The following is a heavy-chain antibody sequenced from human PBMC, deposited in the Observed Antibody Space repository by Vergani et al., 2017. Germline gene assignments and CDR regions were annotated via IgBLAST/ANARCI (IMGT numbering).Heavy chain of an antibody. D-gene: IGHD1-1*01. CDR2: IGKDGINT. V-gene: IGHV3-30*02. J-gene: IGHJ4*02. CDR3: AKYLRDATNALPDS. Sequence: QVQFVESARGVVQPGRSLRLSCAASGFTFSNIGMHWIRPAPGKGLEWLAYIGKDGINTRYRDAGKGRFTVSRENSKDILYLQMDSLRSQDTALYYCAKYLRDATNALPDSWGPGTLVIVSS. CDR1: GFTFSNIG.